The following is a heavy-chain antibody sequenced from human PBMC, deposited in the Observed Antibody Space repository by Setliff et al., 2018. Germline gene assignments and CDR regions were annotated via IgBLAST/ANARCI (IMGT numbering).Heavy chain of an antibody. D-gene: IGHD5-18*01. Sequence: SETLSLTCTVSGGSISTATYYWGWVRQSPGKGLEWIGSIYWNGNTWYNPSFKSRVTISIDTSKNQFSLKMSSVTAADTAVYYCASNRAAMALDDPWGQGKLVTVSS. J-gene: IGHJ5*02. CDR1: GGSISTATYY. CDR2: IYWNGNT. V-gene: IGHV4-39*01. CDR3: ASNRAAMALDDP.